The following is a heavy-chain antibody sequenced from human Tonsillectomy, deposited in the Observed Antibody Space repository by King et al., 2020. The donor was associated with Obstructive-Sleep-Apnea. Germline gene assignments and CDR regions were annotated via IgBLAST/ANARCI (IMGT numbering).Heavy chain of an antibody. CDR1: GGSISSYY. CDR2: IYYSGST. V-gene: IGHV4-59*01. J-gene: IGHJ5*02. CDR3: AREILNYDILTGPGSNNWFDP. D-gene: IGHD3-9*01. Sequence: VQLQESGPGLVKPSETLSLTCTVSGGSISSYYWSWIRQPPGKGLEWIGYIYYSGSTNYNPSLKSRVTISVDTSKNQFSLKLSSVTAADTAVYYCAREILNYDILTGPGSNNWFDPWGQGTLVTVSS.